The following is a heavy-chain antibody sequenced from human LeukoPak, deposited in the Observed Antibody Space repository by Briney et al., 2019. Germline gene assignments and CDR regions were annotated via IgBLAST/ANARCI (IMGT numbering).Heavy chain of an antibody. CDR2: IYYSGST. D-gene: IGHD6-19*01. CDR1: GGSFSSSTYY. V-gene: IGHV4-39*01. Sequence: PSETLSLTCTVSGGSFSSSTYYWGWIRQPPGQGLQWIGSIYYSGSTYYNPSLKSRVTISVDTAQNHFSLKLRSVTAADTAIYFCARHDRIAVIGFAFDVSVQGTMVTVSS. J-gene: IGHJ3*01. CDR3: ARHDRIAVIGFAFDV.